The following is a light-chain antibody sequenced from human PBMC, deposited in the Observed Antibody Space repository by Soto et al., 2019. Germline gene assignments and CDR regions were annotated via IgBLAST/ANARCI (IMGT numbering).Light chain of an antibody. V-gene: IGLV2-14*01. J-gene: IGLJ1*01. CDR1: SSDVGGYNY. Sequence: QAVVTQPASVSGSPGQSITISCTGTSSDVGGYNYVSWYQQHSGKAPKLMIYDVSNRPSGVSNRFSGSKSGNTASLTISGLQAEDEADYYCGSYASSSTLYVFGTGTQLTVL. CDR3: GSYASSSTLYV. CDR2: DVS.